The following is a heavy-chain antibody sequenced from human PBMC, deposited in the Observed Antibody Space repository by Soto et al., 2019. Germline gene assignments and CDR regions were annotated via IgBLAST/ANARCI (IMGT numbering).Heavy chain of an antibody. D-gene: IGHD3-10*01. Sequence: GASVKVSCKASGYTFTAYYMHWVRQAPGQGLEWMGWISAYNGNTNYAQKLQGRVTMTTDTSTSTAYMELRSLRSDDTAVYYCARDRTYYYGSGSYQGGLYYWGQGTLVTVSS. V-gene: IGHV1-18*04. CDR1: GYTFTAYY. CDR2: ISAYNGNT. J-gene: IGHJ4*02. CDR3: ARDRTYYYGSGSYQGGLYY.